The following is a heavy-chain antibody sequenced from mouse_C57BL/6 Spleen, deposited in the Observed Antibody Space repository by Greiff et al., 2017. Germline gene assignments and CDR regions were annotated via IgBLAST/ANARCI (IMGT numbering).Heavy chain of an antibody. V-gene: IGHV1-26*01. J-gene: IGHJ2*01. Sequence: EVQLQQSGPELVKPGASVKISCKASGYTFTDYYMNWVKQSHGKSLEWIGDINPNNGGTSYNQKFKGKATLTVDKSSSTAYMELRSLTSEDSAVYYCARRVVKGPFDYWGQGTTLTVSS. D-gene: IGHD1-1*01. CDR1: GYTFTDYY. CDR2: INPNNGGT. CDR3: ARRVVKGPFDY.